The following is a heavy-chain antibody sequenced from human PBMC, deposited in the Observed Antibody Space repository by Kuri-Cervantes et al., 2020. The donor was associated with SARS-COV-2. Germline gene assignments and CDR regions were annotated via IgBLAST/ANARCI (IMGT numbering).Heavy chain of an antibody. V-gene: IGHV3-48*03. D-gene: IGHD4-17*01. Sequence: GGSLRLSCAASGFTFSSYEMDWVRQGPGKGLEWVSYISSSGSTIYYADSVKGRFTISRDNAKNSLYLQMNSLRAEDTAVYYCARARFDAFDIWGQGTMVTVSS. CDR3: ARARFDAFDI. CDR1: GFTFSSYE. CDR2: ISSSGSTI. J-gene: IGHJ3*02.